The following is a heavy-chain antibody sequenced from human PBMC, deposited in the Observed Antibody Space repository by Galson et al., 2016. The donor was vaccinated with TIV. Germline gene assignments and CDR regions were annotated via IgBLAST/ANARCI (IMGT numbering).Heavy chain of an antibody. D-gene: IGHD4-11*01. CDR2: INPSAAST. CDR1: GYIFTDYY. J-gene: IGHJ4*02. V-gene: IGHV1-46*03. CDR3: ARDTRSGYTSNWPPFDY. Sequence: SVKVSCKASGYIFTDYYIHWVRQAPGKGLEWVGFINPSAASTTFYAQKFQGRVTLTRDTSTSTVYMELSSLTSADTAVYYCARDTRSGYTSNWPPFDYWGQGPLVPASS.